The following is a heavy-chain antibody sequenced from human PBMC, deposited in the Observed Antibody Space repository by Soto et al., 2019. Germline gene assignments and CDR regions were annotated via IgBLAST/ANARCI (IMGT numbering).Heavy chain of an antibody. V-gene: IGHV3-30-3*01. J-gene: IGHJ4*02. Sequence: SLRLSCAASGFTFSGYAMHWVRQAPGKGLEWVAVISYDGSNKYYADSVKGRFTISRDNSKNTLYLQMNSLRAEDTAVYYCARYSCSGGSCYSIPFDYWGQGTLVTVSS. CDR2: ISYDGSNK. CDR1: GFTFSGYA. CDR3: ARYSCSGGSCYSIPFDY. D-gene: IGHD2-15*01.